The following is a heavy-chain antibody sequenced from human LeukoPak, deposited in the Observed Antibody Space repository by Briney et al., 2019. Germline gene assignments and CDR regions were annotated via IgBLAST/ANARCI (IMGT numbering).Heavy chain of an antibody. CDR3: ARVPPHGWWFDP. J-gene: IGHJ5*02. Sequence: VASVKVSCKASGYTFTGYYMHWVRQAPGQGLEWTGWINPNSGGTNYAQKFQGRVTMTRDTSISTAYMELSRLRSDDTAVYYCARVPPHGWWFDPWGQGTLVTVSS. CDR1: GYTFTGYY. V-gene: IGHV1-2*02. CDR2: INPNSGGT. D-gene: IGHD3-10*01.